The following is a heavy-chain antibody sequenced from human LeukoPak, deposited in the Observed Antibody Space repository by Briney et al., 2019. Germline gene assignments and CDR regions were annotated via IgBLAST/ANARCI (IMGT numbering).Heavy chain of an antibody. Sequence: GGSLRLSCAASGFTFSSYAMHWVRQAPGKGLEWVAVISYDGSNKYCADSVKGRFTISRDNSKNTLYLQMNSLRAEDTAVYYCARSYSWLAPFDYWGQGTLVTVSS. CDR1: GFTFSSYA. V-gene: IGHV3-30*04. CDR3: ARSYSWLAPFDY. J-gene: IGHJ4*02. CDR2: ISYDGSNK. D-gene: IGHD6-19*01.